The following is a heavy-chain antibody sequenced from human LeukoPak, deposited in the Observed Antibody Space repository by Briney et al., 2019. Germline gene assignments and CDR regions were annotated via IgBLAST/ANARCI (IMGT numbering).Heavy chain of an antibody. J-gene: IGHJ4*02. CDR2: ISYDGSDT. CDR1: GFTLSTYA. Sequence: PGRSLRLSCAASGFTLSTYAMHWVRQAPGEGLEWVAVISYDGSDTYYADSVKGRFTISRDSSKNTLYLQMTSLRAEDTAVYYCARADFYGSGSHPPGGFDYWGQGTLVTVSS. CDR3: ARADFYGSGSHPPGGFDY. D-gene: IGHD3-10*01. V-gene: IGHV3-30*04.